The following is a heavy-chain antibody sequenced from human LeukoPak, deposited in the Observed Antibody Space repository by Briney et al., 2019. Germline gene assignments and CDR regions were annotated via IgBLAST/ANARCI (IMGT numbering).Heavy chain of an antibody. CDR2: INPNSGGT. CDR1: GYTFTGYY. D-gene: IGHD2-2*01. Sequence: ASVKVSCKASGYTFTGYYMHWVRQAPGQGLEWMGWINPNSGGTNYAQKFQGRVTMTRDTSIGTAYMELSRLRSDDTAVYYCARVPSPAAMLWGQGPLVTVSS. J-gene: IGHJ4*02. CDR3: ARVPSPAAML. V-gene: IGHV1-2*02.